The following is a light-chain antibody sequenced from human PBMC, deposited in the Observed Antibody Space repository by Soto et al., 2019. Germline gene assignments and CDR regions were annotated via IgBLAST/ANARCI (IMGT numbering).Light chain of an antibody. CDR2: GAS. V-gene: IGKV3-20*01. Sequence: IVMTQSPATLSVSPGERATLSCRASQSVSSSYLAWYQQKPGQAPRLLIYGASSRATGIPDRFSGSGSGTDFTLTISRLEPEDFAVYYCQQYGSSRPITFGQGTRLEIK. J-gene: IGKJ5*01. CDR1: QSVSSSY. CDR3: QQYGSSRPIT.